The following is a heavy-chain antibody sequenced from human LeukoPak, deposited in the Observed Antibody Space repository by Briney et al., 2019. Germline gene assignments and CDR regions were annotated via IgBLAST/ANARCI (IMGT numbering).Heavy chain of an antibody. CDR3: ATQSVAAVYSWFDP. Sequence: ASVKVSCKASGYTFTGYYMHWVRQAPGQGLEWMGWINPNSGGTNYAQKFQGRVTMTRDTSISTAYMELSSLRSEDTAVYYCATQSVAAVYSWFDPWGRGTLVTVSS. D-gene: IGHD2-15*01. J-gene: IGHJ5*02. CDR2: INPNSGGT. V-gene: IGHV1-2*02. CDR1: GYTFTGYY.